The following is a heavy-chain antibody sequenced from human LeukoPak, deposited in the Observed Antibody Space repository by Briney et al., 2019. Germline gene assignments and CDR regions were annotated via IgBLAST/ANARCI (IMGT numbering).Heavy chain of an antibody. D-gene: IGHD6-19*01. CDR2: ISSSGSTI. CDR3: AKYSVAGTDFDY. J-gene: IGHJ4*02. V-gene: IGHV3-11*01. CDR1: GFTFSDYY. Sequence: GGSLRLSCAASGFTFSDYYMSWIRQAPGKGLEWVSYISSSGSTIYYADSVKGRFTISRDNSKNSLYLQMNSLRTEDTALYYCAKYSVAGTDFDYWGQGTLVTVSS.